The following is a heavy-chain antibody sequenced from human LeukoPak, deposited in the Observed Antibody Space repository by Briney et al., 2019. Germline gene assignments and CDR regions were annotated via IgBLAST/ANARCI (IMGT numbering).Heavy chain of an antibody. V-gene: IGHV1-8*03. CDR3: ARGTNYYDSSGYYAPADY. J-gene: IGHJ4*02. CDR2: MNPNSGNT. CDR1: GYTFTSYD. D-gene: IGHD3-22*01. Sequence: ASVKVSCKASGYTFTSYDINWVRQATGQGLEWMGWMNPNSGNTGYAQKFQGRVTITRNTSISTAYMELSSLRSEDTAVYYCARGTNYYDSSGYYAPADYWGKGTLVTVSS.